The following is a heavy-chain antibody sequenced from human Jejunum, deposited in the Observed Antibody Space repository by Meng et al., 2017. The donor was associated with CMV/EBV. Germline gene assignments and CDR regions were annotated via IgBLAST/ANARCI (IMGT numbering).Heavy chain of an antibody. Sequence: QAQLVQSGAEVKKPGASVRVSCKASGYTFTSYGFNWVRQAPGQGLEWMGWISAYNGVTTYAQKVQGRVTMTRDTSTSTVYMDLSSLRFEDTGIYYCARERPHSYYFDFWGQGILVTVSS. J-gene: IGHJ4*02. V-gene: IGHV1-18*01. CDR1: GYTFTSYG. CDR2: ISAYNGVT. CDR3: ARERPHSYYFDF. D-gene: IGHD2-15*01.